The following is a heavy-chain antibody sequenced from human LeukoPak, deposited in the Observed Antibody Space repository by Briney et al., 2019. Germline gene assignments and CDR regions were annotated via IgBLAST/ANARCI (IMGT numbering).Heavy chain of an antibody. V-gene: IGHV3-23*01. J-gene: IGHJ4*02. D-gene: IGHD5-12*01. CDR1: GFTFRSYA. CDR3: AKFADIVATFDY. CDR2: ISGSGAFT. Sequence: GGPLGLSCEASGFTFRSYAMTGVRRAQGKGLEGVSSISGSGAFTYSADSVKGRFTISRDNSKNTLYLQMNSLRAEDTAVYFCAKFADIVATFDYWGQGTLVTVSS.